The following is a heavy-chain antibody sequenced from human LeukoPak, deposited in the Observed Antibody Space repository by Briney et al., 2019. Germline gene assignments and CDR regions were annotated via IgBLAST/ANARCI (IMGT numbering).Heavy chain of an antibody. CDR3: ARGLAVADYYFDY. Sequence: GGSLRLSCAASGFTFRTYGMHWVRQAPGKGLEWVAFIRHDGSNQYYADSVKGRFTISRDNSKNTLFLQMSSLRAEDTAVYYCARGLAVADYYFDYWGQGTLVTVSS. V-gene: IGHV3-30*02. D-gene: IGHD6-19*01. J-gene: IGHJ4*02. CDR1: GFTFRTYG. CDR2: IRHDGSNQ.